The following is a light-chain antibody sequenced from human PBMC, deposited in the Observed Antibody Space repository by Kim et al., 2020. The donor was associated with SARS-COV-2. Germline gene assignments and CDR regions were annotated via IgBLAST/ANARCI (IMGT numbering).Light chain of an antibody. V-gene: IGLV1-47*02. J-gene: IGLJ3*02. Sequence: GHKVTLSCSGSSSTIGSNYVYWYQQLPGTAPKLLIYSNNDRPSGVPDRFSGSKSGTSASLAISGLRSEDEADYYCASWDDSLSSVVFGGGTQLTVL. CDR3: ASWDDSLSSVV. CDR2: SNN. CDR1: SSTIGSNY.